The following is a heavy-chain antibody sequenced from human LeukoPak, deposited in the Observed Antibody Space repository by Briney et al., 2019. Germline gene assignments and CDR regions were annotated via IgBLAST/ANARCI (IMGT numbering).Heavy chain of an antibody. V-gene: IGHV3-48*01. Sequence: GGSLRLSCAASGFTFSTYSLNWVRQAPGKGLEWVSYITSSGDTIFYADSVKGRFTISRDNAKNSLYLQMNSLRAEDTAVYYCTRDGGSTSSVYWGQGTLVTVSS. CDR3: TRDGGSTSSVY. CDR1: GFTFSTYS. CDR2: ITSSGDTI. J-gene: IGHJ4*02. D-gene: IGHD2-2*01.